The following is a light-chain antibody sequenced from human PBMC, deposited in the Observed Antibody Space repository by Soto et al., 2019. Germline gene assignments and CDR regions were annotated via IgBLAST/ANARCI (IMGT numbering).Light chain of an antibody. Sequence: QSVLTQPPSVSGAPGQRVTISCTGSSSNIGAGSDVHWYQQLPGTVPKLLIFANINRPSGVPDRFSASKSGTSPSLAITGLQADDDSDYYCHSYDYSLSGYVFGTGTKVTVL. V-gene: IGLV1-40*01. CDR2: ANI. CDR3: HSYDYSLSGYV. J-gene: IGLJ1*01. CDR1: SSNIGAGSD.